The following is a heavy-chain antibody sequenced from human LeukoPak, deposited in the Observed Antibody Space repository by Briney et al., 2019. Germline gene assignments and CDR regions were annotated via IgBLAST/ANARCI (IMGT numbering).Heavy chain of an antibody. Sequence: GASVKVSCKASGYTFTGYYIHWVRQTPGQGLEWMGRINPNSGGTNYAQRFQGRVTMTRDTSISTAYMELSSLRSGDTAVYYCARRENDYWGQGTLVTVSS. CDR1: GYTFTGYY. V-gene: IGHV1-2*06. J-gene: IGHJ4*02. CDR3: ARRENDY. CDR2: INPNSGGT.